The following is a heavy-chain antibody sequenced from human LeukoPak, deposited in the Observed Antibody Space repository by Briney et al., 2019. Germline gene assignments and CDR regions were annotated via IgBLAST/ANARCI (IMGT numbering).Heavy chain of an antibody. V-gene: IGHV3-23*01. J-gene: IGHJ6*02. CDR1: GFTFSRNG. CDR3: ARVGCTGGSCLAYNYYAMDV. CDR2: ITDSGGRT. D-gene: IGHD2-15*01. Sequence: GGSLRLSCAASGFTFSRNGMSWVRQAPGKGLEWVSGITDSGGRTNYADSVKGRFTISRDNSKNTLYLQVNTLRAEDTAVYYCARVGCTGGSCLAYNYYAMDVWGQGTTVTVSS.